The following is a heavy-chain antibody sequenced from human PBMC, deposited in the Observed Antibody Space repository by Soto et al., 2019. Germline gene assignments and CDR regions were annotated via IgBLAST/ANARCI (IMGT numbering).Heavy chain of an antibody. V-gene: IGHV3-30-3*01. J-gene: IGHJ4*02. CDR3: ARDEKYYFDY. Sequence: PWGSLRLSCAASGFTFSSYAMHWVRQAPGKGLEWVAVISYDGSNKYYADSVKGRFTISRDNSKNTLYLQMNSLRAEDTAVYYCARDEKYYFDYWGQGTLVTVSS. CDR2: ISYDGSNK. CDR1: GFTFSSYA.